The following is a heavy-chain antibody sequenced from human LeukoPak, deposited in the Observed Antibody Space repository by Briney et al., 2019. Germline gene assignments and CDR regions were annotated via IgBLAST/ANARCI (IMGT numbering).Heavy chain of an antibody. J-gene: IGHJ5*02. V-gene: IGHV3-21*01. D-gene: IGHD4-11*01. Sequence: NPGGSLRLSCAVSGFTFSSYTMNWGRQAPGKGLEWVSFITSSSTYISYADSVKGRFTIYRDNAKNSLYLQMTSLRDEDTAMYYCARDLTVTSTCWFDRWGQGTLVTVSS. CDR2: ITSSSTYI. CDR3: ARDLTVTSTCWFDR. CDR1: GFTFSSYT.